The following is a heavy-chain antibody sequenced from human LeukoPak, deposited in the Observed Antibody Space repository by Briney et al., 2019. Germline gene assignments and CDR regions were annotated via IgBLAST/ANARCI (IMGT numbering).Heavy chain of an antibody. J-gene: IGHJ6*02. Sequence: GGSLRLSCAASGFTFSSYAMHWVRQAPGKGLEWVAVISYDGSNKYYADSVKGRFTTSRDNSKNTLYLQMNSLRAEDTAVYYCARGGDCSSTSCYPRGYYYYGMDVWGQGTTVTVSS. CDR2: ISYDGSNK. CDR1: GFTFSSYA. D-gene: IGHD2-2*01. CDR3: ARGGDCSSTSCYPRGYYYYGMDV. V-gene: IGHV3-30-3*01.